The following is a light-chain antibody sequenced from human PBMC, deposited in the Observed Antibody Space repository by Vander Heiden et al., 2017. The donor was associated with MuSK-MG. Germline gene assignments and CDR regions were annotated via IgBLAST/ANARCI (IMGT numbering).Light chain of an antibody. CDR3: QQYGTAKV. J-gene: IGKJ4*01. V-gene: IGKV3-20*01. Sequence: EIVLTQSPGTLSLSPGERATLSCRASQTISGNRLAWYQQRPGQAPRVLVYGSSSRATGIPDRFSGSGSGTDFTLTISRLEPEDFAVYYCQQYGTAKVFGGGTRVEIK. CDR1: QTISGNR. CDR2: GSS.